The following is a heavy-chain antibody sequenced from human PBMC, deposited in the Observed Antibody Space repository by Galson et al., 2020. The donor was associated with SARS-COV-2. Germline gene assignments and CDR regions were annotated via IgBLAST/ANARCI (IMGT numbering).Heavy chain of an antibody. J-gene: IGHJ4*02. CDR2: IRSKAYGGTT. Sequence: GGSLRLSCTASGFTFGDYDMSWFRQAPGKGLEWVGFIRSKAYGGTTEYAATVKGRFTISRDDSKSIAYLQMNSLKTEDTAVYYCTRRDFWSGYHFDYWGQGTLVTVSS. D-gene: IGHD3-3*01. CDR3: TRRDFWSGYHFDY. CDR1: GFTFGDYD. V-gene: IGHV3-49*03.